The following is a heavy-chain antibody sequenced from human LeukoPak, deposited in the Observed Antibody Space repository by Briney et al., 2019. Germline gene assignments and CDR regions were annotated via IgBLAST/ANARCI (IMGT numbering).Heavy chain of an antibody. Sequence: SETLSLTCAVYGGSFSGYYWSWIRQPPGKGPEWIGEINHSGSTNYNPSLKSRVTISVDTSKNQFSLKLSSVTAADTAVYYCARSWFGFDYWGQGTLVTVSS. V-gene: IGHV4-34*01. CDR3: ARSWFGFDY. CDR1: GGSFSGYY. D-gene: IGHD3-10*01. J-gene: IGHJ4*02. CDR2: INHSGST.